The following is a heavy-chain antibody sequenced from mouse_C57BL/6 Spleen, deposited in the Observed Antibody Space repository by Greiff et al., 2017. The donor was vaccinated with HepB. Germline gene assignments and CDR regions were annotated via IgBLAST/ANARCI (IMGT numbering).Heavy chain of an antibody. J-gene: IGHJ2*01. CDR1: GYTFTSYW. CDR2: IDPSDSYT. Sequence: VQLQQSGAELVMPGASVKLSCKASGYTFTSYWMHWVKQRPGQGLEWIGEIDPSDSYTNYNQKFKGKSTLTVDKSSSTAYMQLSSLTSEDSAVYYCARILTGYYFDYWGQGTTLTVSS. V-gene: IGHV1-69*01. CDR3: ARILTGYYFDY. D-gene: IGHD4-1*01.